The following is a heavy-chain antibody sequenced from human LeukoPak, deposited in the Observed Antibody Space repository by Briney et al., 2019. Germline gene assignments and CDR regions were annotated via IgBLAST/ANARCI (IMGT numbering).Heavy chain of an antibody. CDR2: IYTSGST. D-gene: IGHD2-21*02. V-gene: IGHV4-4*07. J-gene: IGHJ4*02. Sequence: SETLCPSRTVSGGAISSYQRSWIGQPAGKGLEWIGRIYTSGSTNYNPSLKSRVTIVVATSKNQLSLKLSSVTAADTAVYYCARPLFGGDCYATFSIWGQGTMVTVSS. CDR3: ARPLFGGDCYATFSI. CDR1: GGAISSYQ.